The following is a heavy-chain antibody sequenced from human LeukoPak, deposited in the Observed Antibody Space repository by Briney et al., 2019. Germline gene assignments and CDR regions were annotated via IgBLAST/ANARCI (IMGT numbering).Heavy chain of an antibody. CDR1: GGSFSGYY. V-gene: IGHV4-34*01. CDR2: INHSGST. Sequence: SETLSLTCAVYGGSFSGYYWSWFRQPPGKGLEWIGEINHSGSTNYNPSLKSRVTISVDTSKNQFSLNLSSVTAADTAVYYCARAPDPNFYDRSGFDYWGQGTLITVSS. CDR3: ARAPDPNFYDRSGFDY. J-gene: IGHJ4*02. D-gene: IGHD3-22*01.